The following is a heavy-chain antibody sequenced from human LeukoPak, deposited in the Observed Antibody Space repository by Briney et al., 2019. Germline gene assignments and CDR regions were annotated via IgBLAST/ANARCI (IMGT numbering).Heavy chain of an antibody. CDR2: ISYDGSND. CDR3: ATNGPGIAVAGYVDY. V-gene: IGHV3-30-3*01. Sequence: GGSLRLSCAASGFTFSGYAMHWVRQAPGKGLEWAAVISYDGSNDYYADSVKGRFTISRDNSKNTLYLQMNSLRAEDTAVYYCATNGPGIAVAGYVDYWGQGTLVTVSS. CDR1: GFTFSGYA. J-gene: IGHJ4*02. D-gene: IGHD6-19*01.